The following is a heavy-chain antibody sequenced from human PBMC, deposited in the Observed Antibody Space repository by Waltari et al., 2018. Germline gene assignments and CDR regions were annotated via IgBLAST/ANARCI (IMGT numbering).Heavy chain of an antibody. D-gene: IGHD3-9*01. CDR3: ARGGVNYNNWFDP. J-gene: IGHJ5*02. CDR1: GGSLRDESSY. Sequence: QLRLQESGPGLVKPSETLSVTCIVSGGSLRDESSYWGWLRQSPEKGLEWIGHISYSGPTFYSPSLMSRVTLSVDTLKNQFSLEMTSLTAADTAVYYCARGGVNYNNWFDPWGQGTPVTVSS. CDR2: ISYSGPT. V-gene: IGHV4-39*01.